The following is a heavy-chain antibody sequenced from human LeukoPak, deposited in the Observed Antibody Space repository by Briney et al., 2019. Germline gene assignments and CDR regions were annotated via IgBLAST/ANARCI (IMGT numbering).Heavy chain of an antibody. CDR1: GGSVRSSTCY. J-gene: IGHJ4*02. D-gene: IGHD1-1*01. CDR3: ARGPGGTTDSFDY. V-gene: IGHV4-39*07. CDR2: IYYSGSS. Sequence: SQTLSLTCSVSGGSVRSSTCYWGWIRQPPGKGLEWVGHIYYSGSSFYNPSLRSRVTISGDASKNQFSLKLNSVTDADTAVYYCARGPGGTTDSFDYWGQGTLVAVSS.